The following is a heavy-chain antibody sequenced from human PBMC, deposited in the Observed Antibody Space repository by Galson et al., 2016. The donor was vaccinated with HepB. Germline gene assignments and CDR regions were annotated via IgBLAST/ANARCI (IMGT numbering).Heavy chain of an antibody. CDR3: ARRIVVAGLMDAFDI. J-gene: IGHJ3*02. CDR1: GYIFTTYY. CDR2: INVDNGNT. D-gene: IGHD3-16*01. V-gene: IGHV1-3*01. Sequence: SVKVSCKASGYIFTTYYMHWVRQAPGQRLEWMGWINVDNGNTEDSLKFQGRLTITRDTSASTAYMELSSLTSEDTAVYYCARRIVVAGLMDAFDIWGQGTMVSVSS.